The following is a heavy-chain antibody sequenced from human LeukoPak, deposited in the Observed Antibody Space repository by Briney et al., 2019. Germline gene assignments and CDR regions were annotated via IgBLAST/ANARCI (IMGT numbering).Heavy chain of an antibody. CDR2: IYTSGST. CDR1: GGSISSYY. Sequence: PSETLSLTCTVSGGSISSYYWSWIRQPAGKGLEWIGRIYTSGSTNYNPSLKSRVTMSVDTSKNQFSLKLSSVTAADTAVYYCARESADSSGYYPTLRFQHWGQGTLVTVSS. V-gene: IGHV4-4*07. D-gene: IGHD3-22*01. J-gene: IGHJ1*01. CDR3: ARESADSSGYYPTLRFQH.